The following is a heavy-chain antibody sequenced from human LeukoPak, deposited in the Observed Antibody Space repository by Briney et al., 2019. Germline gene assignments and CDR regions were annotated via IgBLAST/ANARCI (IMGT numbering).Heavy chain of an antibody. CDR1: GFPFGDYY. D-gene: IGHD3-16*01. CDR3: AREVVISPDYYYYGMDV. J-gene: IGHJ6*02. Sequence: GGSLRLPCAASGFPFGDYYMTWIRQAPGKGLEWISYISRSGDTLYYADSVEGRFTISRDNAKNSLFLQMNSLRADDTAVYYCAREVVISPDYYYYGMDVWGQGTTVTVSS. CDR2: ISRSGDTL. V-gene: IGHV3-11*01.